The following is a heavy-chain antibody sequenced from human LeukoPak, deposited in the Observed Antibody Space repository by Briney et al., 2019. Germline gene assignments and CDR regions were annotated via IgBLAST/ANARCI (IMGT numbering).Heavy chain of an antibody. CDR1: GFSFSTFG. V-gene: IGHV3-30*02. D-gene: IGHD4-17*01. CDR3: AKGKNDHGDYYYMDV. Sequence: GGSLRLSCVASGFSFSTFGMHWVRQAPGKGLEWVAFIRFDGSNKYYADSVKGRFTISRDNSKNTLYLQMNSLRPEDTGVYYCAKGKNDHGDYYYMDVWGKGTTVTVSS. CDR2: IRFDGSNK. J-gene: IGHJ6*03.